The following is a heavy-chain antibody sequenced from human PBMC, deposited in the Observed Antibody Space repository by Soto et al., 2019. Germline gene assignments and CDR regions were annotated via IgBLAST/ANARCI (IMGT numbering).Heavy chain of an antibody. CDR3: ARDEGGYCSSTSCYGFDP. D-gene: IGHD2-2*01. J-gene: IGHJ5*02. Sequence: SETLSLTCTVSGGSISSYYWSWIRQPPGKGLEWIGYIYYSGSTNYNPSLKSRVTISVDTSKNQFSLKLSSVTAADTAVYYCARDEGGYCSSTSCYGFDPWGQGTLVTVSS. V-gene: IGHV4-59*01. CDR1: GGSISSYY. CDR2: IYYSGST.